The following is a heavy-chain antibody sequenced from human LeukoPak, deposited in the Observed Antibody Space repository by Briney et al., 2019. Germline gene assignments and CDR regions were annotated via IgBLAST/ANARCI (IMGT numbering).Heavy chain of an antibody. Sequence: GGSLRLSCAASGFTFSNYAMSWVRQAPGKGLEWVANIKQDGADKYYLASVEGRFSISRDNAKNSLYLQMNSLRAEDTAVYYCARDWRSSGSSIFQYWGQGTLVTVSS. CDR1: GFTFSNYA. J-gene: IGHJ4*02. V-gene: IGHV3-7*01. CDR2: IKQDGADK. D-gene: IGHD3-16*01. CDR3: ARDWRSSGSSIFQY.